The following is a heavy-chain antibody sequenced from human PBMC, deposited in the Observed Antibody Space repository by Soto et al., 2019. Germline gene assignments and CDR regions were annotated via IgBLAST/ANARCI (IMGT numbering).Heavy chain of an antibody. Sequence: PSETLSLNCNISGSSISSSSYYWGRIRQPPGQGLEWIGSIYYSGSTYYNQSIKNRVNISVDTFKKHKTIKMRVMNTADTAVYFCARLPGYCSGDSCRIDYWGQG. CDR2: IYYSGST. J-gene: IGHJ4*02. CDR1: GSSISSSSYY. V-gene: IGHV4-39*02. CDR3: ARLPGYCSGDSCRIDY. D-gene: IGHD2-15*01.